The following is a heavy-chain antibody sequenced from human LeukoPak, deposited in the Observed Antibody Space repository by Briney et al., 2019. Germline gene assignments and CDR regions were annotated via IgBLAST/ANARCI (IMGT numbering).Heavy chain of an antibody. V-gene: IGHV4-59*01. J-gene: IGHJ6*03. D-gene: IGHD5-24*01. CDR2: IYYSGST. CDR1: GGSISSYY. CDR3: ARADSGATYYYYYYYMDV. Sequence: PSETLSLTCTVSGGSISSYYWSWIRQPPGKGLEWIGYIYYSGSTNYNPSLKSRVTISVDTSKNQFSLKLSSVTAADTAVYYCARADSGATYYYYYYYMDVWGKGTTVTISS.